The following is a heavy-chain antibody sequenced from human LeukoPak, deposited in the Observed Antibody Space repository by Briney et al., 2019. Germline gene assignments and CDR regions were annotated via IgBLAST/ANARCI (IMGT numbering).Heavy chain of an antibody. CDR1: GYTFTGYF. CDR2: INPNSGGT. Sequence: ASVKVSCKASGYTFTGYFMHWVRQAPGQGLEWMGWINPNSGGTDYAQKFQGRVTMTRDTSISTAYMELSRLTSDDTAVYYCAGLSGHDPCYFDYWGQGTLVAVSS. V-gene: IGHV1-2*02. D-gene: IGHD5-12*01. CDR3: AGLSGHDPCYFDY. J-gene: IGHJ4*02.